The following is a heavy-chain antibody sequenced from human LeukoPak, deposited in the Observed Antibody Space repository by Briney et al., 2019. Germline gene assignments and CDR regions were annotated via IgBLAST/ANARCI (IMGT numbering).Heavy chain of an antibody. CDR1: GFTFSSYW. CDR2: IKQDGSEK. V-gene: IGHV3-7*01. D-gene: IGHD2-15*01. J-gene: IGHJ4*02. Sequence: GGSLRLSCAASGFTFSSYWMSWVRQAPGKGLEWVANIKQDGSEKYYVDSVKGRFTISRDNAKNSLYLQMNSLRAEDTAVYYCSRAPKYCGGGSCSLNRFDYWGQGTLVTVSS. CDR3: SRAPKYCGGGSCSLNRFDY.